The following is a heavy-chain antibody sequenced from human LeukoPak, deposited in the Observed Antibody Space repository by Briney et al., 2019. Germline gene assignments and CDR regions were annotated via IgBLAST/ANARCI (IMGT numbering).Heavy chain of an antibody. J-gene: IGHJ4*02. CDR2: INPSGGST. V-gene: IGHV1-46*03. D-gene: IGHD2-8*01. CDR1: GDTFTSYY. CDR3: AKGAAGNGVFLNY. Sequence: GASVKVSCKASGDTFTSYYMHWVRQSPGQGLEWMGLINPSGGSTSYAQKFQGRVTMTRDTSTSTVYMELSSLRSEETAVYDCAKGAAGNGVFLNYWGQGTLDTVPS.